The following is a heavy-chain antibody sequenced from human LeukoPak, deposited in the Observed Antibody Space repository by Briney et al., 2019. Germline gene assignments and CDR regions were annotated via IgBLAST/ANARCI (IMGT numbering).Heavy chain of an antibody. V-gene: IGHV4-34*01. J-gene: IGHJ4*02. CDR2: INHSGST. CDR3: ARKRYGGYNY. Sequence: PSETLSLTCAVYGGSFSGYYWSWIRQPPGKGLEWIGEINHSGSTNYNPSLKSRVTISVDTSKNQFSLKLSSVTAADTAVYYCARKRYGGYNYWGQGTLVTVSS. CDR1: GGSFSGYY. D-gene: IGHD5-12*01.